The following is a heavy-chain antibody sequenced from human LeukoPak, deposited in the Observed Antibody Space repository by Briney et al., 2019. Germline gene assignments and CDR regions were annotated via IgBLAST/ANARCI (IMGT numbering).Heavy chain of an antibody. V-gene: IGHV4-39*07. CDR2: VYYNGPT. J-gene: IGHJ4*02. D-gene: IGHD1-26*01. CDR3: TRVAEGGTGGRLFDY. Sequence: SETLSLTCSVSGGSVSSRSSYWGWVRQSPGKGLEWIGSVYYNGPTYYNPSLVSRVTISRDTSKNQFSLKLSSVTAADTAVYYCTRVAEGGTGGRLFDYWGQGTLVIVSS. CDR1: GGSVSSRSSY.